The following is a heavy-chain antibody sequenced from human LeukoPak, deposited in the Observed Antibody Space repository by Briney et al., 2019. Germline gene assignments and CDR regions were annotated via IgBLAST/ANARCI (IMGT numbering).Heavy chain of an antibody. D-gene: IGHD3-10*01. CDR1: GYRFTSYG. J-gene: IGHJ4*02. Sequence: ASVKVSCKTSGYRFTSYGISWVRQSPGQGLECMGWISGYNGNTNYADSRDFAQKYQGRVTMTTDKSTSTAYMELRSLRSDDTAMYYCARGEGSGSYGYHDYWCQGTLVTVSS. CDR2: ISGYNGNT. V-gene: IGHV1-18*01. CDR3: ARGEGSGSYGYHDY.